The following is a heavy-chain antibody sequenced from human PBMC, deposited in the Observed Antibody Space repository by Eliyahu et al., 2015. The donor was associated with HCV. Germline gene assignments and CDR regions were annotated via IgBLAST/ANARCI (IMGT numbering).Heavy chain of an antibody. CDR2: VLYSGNT. CDR1: GAXXSXYS. Sequence: QVQLQXSGPGLVKPSETLSLXCTVSGAXXSXYSWGWXRQPPGKGLEWIGYVLYSGNTNYNPSLKSRVTISGDTSKNQFSLKLNSVTAADTAVYYCARRLIGGSRYDAFDIWGQGTMVTVSS. J-gene: IGHJ3*02. CDR3: ARRLIGGSRYDAFDI. V-gene: IGHV4-59*08. D-gene: IGHD2-15*01.